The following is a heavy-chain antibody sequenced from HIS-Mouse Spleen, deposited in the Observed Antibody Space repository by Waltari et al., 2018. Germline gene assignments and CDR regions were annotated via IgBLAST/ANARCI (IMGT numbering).Heavy chain of an antibody. J-gene: IGHJ3*02. V-gene: IGHV4-34*01. CDR1: GGSFSGYS. Sequence: QVQLQQWGAGLLKPSETMSLTCAVYGGSFSGYSWSWIRQPPGKGLEWIGEINHSGSTNYNPSLKSRVTISVDTSKNQFSLKLSSVTAADTAVYYCAQTLAVAGLDAFDIWGQGTMVTVSS. CDR3: AQTLAVAGLDAFDI. CDR2: INHSGST. D-gene: IGHD6-19*01.